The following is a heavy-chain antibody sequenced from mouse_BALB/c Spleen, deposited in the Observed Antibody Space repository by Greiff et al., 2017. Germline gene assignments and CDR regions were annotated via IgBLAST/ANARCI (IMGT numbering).Heavy chain of an antibody. CDR2: IDTSDSYT. CDR1: GYTFTDYW. CDR3: ARASY. Sequence: QVQLQQSGAELVMPGASVKMSCKASGYTFTDYWMHWVKQRPGQGLEWIGAIDTSDSYTSYNQKFKGKATLTVDESSSTAYMQLSSLTSEDSAVYYCARASYWGQGTLVTVSA. J-gene: IGHJ3*01. V-gene: IGHV1-69*01.